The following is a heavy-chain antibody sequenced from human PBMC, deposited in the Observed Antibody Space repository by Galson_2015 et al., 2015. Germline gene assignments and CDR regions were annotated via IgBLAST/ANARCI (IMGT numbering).Heavy chain of an antibody. CDR1: GYSFTSYW. J-gene: IGHJ6*03. D-gene: IGHD6-25*01. Sequence: QSGAEVKKPGESLKISCKGSGYSFTSYWTGWVRQMPGKGLEWMGIIYPGDSDTRYSPSFQGQVTISADKSISTAYLQWSSLKASDTAMYYCARHSLGSAGSHYYMDVWGKGTTVTVSS. V-gene: IGHV5-51*01. CDR3: ARHSLGSAGSHYYMDV. CDR2: IYPGDSDT.